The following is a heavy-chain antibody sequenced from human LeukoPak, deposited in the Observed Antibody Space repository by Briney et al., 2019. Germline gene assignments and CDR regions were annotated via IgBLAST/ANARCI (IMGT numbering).Heavy chain of an antibody. CDR2: ISSSSSYI. J-gene: IGHJ4*02. CDR3: ARRFSEWLLPDY. V-gene: IGHV3-21*01. CDR1: GFTFSSYS. D-gene: IGHD3-3*01. Sequence: PGGSLRLSCAASGFTFSSYSMNWVRQAPGKGLEWVSSISSSSSYIYYADSVKGRFTISRDNAKNSLYLQMNSLRAEDTAVYYCARRFSEWLLPDYWGQGTLVTVSS.